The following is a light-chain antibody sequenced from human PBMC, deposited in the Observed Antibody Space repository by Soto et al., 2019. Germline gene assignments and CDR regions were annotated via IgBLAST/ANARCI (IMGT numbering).Light chain of an antibody. CDR2: AAS. V-gene: IGKV1-39*01. CDR1: QSISSY. CDR3: QQLNSYPQT. Sequence: DIQMTQSPSSLSASVGDRVTITCRASQSISSYLNWYQQKPGKAPKLLIYAASSLQSGVPSRFSGSGSGTEFTLTISSLQPEDFATYYCQQLNSYPQTFGQGTKVDI. J-gene: IGKJ1*01.